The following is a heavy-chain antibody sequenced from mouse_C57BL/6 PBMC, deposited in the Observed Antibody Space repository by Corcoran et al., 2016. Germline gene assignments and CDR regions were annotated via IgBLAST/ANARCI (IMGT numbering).Heavy chain of an antibody. D-gene: IGHD1-1*01. Sequence: QVQLQQSGAELVKPGASVKISCKASGYAFSSYWMNWVKQRPGKGLEWIGQIYPGDGDTNYNGKFKGKATLTADKSSSTAYMQLSSLTSEDSAVYFCAGDPYYYGNSRFDYWGQGTTLTVSS. CDR3: AGDPYYYGNSRFDY. CDR1: GYAFSSYW. J-gene: IGHJ2*01. V-gene: IGHV1-80*01. CDR2: IYPGDGDT.